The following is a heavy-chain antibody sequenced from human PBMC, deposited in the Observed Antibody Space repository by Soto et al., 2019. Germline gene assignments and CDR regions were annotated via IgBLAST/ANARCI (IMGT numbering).Heavy chain of an antibody. CDR2: IWYDGTNK. V-gene: IGHV3-33*01. CDR1: RFTFSDYG. Sequence: QVELVESGGGVVQPGRSLRLSCAASRFTFSDYGMHWVRQTPGKGLEWLAFIWYDGTNKYYGEAVKGRSTISRDNSNHSLDLQLNSLRGEDTAMYYCARDMYSSDYFVKWFEPWGQGTLVTVSS. J-gene: IGHJ5*02. CDR3: ARDMYSSDYFVKWFEP. D-gene: IGHD6-19*01.